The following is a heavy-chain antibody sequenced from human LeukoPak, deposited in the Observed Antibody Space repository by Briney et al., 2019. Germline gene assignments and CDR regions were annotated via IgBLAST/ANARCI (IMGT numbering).Heavy chain of an antibody. J-gene: IGHJ1*01. CDR1: GGSISSSSYY. Sequence: SETLSLTCTVSGGSISSSSYYWGWIRQPPGKGLEWIGSIYYSGSTYYNPSLKSRVTISVDTSKNQFSLKLSSVTAADTAVYYCASTLTHIAVAGTSPQLYEYFQHWGQGTLVTVSS. CDR3: ASTLTHIAVAGTSPQLYEYFQH. CDR2: IYYSGST. V-gene: IGHV4-39*01. D-gene: IGHD6-19*01.